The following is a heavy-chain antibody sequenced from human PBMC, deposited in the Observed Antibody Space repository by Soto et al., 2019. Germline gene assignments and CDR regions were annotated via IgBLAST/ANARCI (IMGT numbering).Heavy chain of an antibody. D-gene: IGHD1-26*01. CDR2: FDPEDGET. CDR1: GYTLTELS. CDR3: ATDLSGATKGNWFDP. Sequence: GESLKISCKVSGYTLTELSMHWVRQAPGKGLEWMGGFDPEDGETIYAQKFQGRVTMTEDTSTDTAYMELSSLRSEDTAVYYCATDLSGATKGNWFDPWGQGTLVTVSS. J-gene: IGHJ5*02. V-gene: IGHV1-24*01.